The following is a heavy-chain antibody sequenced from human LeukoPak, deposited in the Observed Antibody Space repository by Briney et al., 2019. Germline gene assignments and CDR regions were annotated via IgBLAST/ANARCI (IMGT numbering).Heavy chain of an antibody. J-gene: IGHJ4*02. D-gene: IGHD3-10*01. Sequence: SETLSLTCTVSGGSISSGDYYWSWIRQPPGKGLEWIGEINHSGSTNYNLSLKSRVTISVDTSKNQFSLKLSSVTAADTAVYYCARRQLMVRAFDYWGQGTLVTVSS. CDR1: GGSISSGDYY. V-gene: IGHV4-39*07. CDR2: INHSGST. CDR3: ARRQLMVRAFDY.